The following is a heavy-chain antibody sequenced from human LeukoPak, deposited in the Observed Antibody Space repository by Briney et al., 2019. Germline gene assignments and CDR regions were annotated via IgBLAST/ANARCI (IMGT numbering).Heavy chain of an antibody. J-gene: IGHJ1*01. Sequence: GGSLRLSCAGSGYTFDDYGMRWVRQAPGKGLEWVAGINWNGGRTGYAASVKGRCTISRDNAKTALYLEMNSLRVEDTAFYYCVRLGRDGYTFGAAYWGQGALVTVSS. CDR1: GYTFDDYG. V-gene: IGHV3-20*04. CDR3: VRLGRDGYTFGAAY. CDR2: INWNGGRT. D-gene: IGHD5-24*01.